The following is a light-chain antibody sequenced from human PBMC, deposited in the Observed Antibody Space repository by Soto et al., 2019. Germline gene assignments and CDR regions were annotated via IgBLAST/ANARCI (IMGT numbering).Light chain of an antibody. V-gene: IGLV2-23*01. CDR2: EGN. Sequence: QSALTQPASVSASPGQSITISCTGTSSDVGGYDLVSWYQQRPGKAPKLMIYEGNKRPSGVSNRFSGSKSGNTASLTISGLQAEDDADYYCCSYAGSYGVFGGGTKVTVL. CDR1: SSDVGGYDL. J-gene: IGLJ3*02. CDR3: CSYAGSYGV.